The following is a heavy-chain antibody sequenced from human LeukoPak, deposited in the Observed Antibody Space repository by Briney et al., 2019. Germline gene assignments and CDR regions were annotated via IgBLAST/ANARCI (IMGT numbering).Heavy chain of an antibody. D-gene: IGHD6-19*01. J-gene: IGHJ4*02. Sequence: GGSLRLSCAASGFTFGDYTMHWVRQAPGKGLEWVSLISWDGGSTYYADSVKGRFTISRDNSKNSLYLQMNSLRTEDTALYYCAKDLYSSGSLDYWGQGTLVTVSS. CDR1: GFTFGDYT. CDR3: AKDLYSSGSLDY. CDR2: ISWDGGST. V-gene: IGHV3-43*01.